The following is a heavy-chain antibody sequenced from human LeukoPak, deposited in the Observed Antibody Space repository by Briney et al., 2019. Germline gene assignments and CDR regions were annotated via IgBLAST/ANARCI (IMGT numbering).Heavy chain of an antibody. Sequence: PSETLSLTCIVSGGSISSSSYYWGWIRQPPGKGLGWIGSIYYSGSTYYNPSLKSRVTISVDTSKNQFSLRLNSVTAADTAVYYCARTYKFLEDYWGQGTLVTVSS. V-gene: IGHV4-39*01. CDR3: ARTYKFLEDY. CDR2: IYYSGST. D-gene: IGHD1-14*01. J-gene: IGHJ4*02. CDR1: GGSISSSSYY.